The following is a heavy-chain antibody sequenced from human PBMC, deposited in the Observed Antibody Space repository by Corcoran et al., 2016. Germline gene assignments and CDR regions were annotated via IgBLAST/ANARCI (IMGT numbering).Heavy chain of an antibody. J-gene: IGHJ6*02. D-gene: IGHD7-27*01. Sequence: QVQLQQWGAGLLKPSETLSLTCAVYGGSFSGYYWSWIRQPPGKGLEWIGEINHSGSTNYNPSLKSRVTISVDTSKNQFSLKLSSVTAADTAVYYCARGPTGDPTYYYYYGMDVWGQGTTVTVSS. CDR1: GGSFSGYY. CDR2: INHSGST. V-gene: IGHV4-34*01. CDR3: ARGPTGDPTYYYYYGMDV.